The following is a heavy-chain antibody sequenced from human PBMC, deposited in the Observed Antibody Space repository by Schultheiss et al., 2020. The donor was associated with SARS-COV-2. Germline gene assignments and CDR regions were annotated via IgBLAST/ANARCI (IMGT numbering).Heavy chain of an antibody. D-gene: IGHD4-23*01. CDR2: INHSGST. J-gene: IGHJ4*02. CDR3: ATHPGNYGGMIRYYFDY. Sequence: SQTLSLTCTVSGGSISSYYWSWIRQPPGKGLEWIGEINHSGSTNYNPSLKSRVTISVDTSKNQFSLKLSSVTAADTAVYYCATHPGNYGGMIRYYFDYWGQGTLVTVSS. CDR1: GGSISSYY. V-gene: IGHV4-34*01.